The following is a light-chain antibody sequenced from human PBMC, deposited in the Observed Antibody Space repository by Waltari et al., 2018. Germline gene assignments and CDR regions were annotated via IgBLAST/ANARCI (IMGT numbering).Light chain of an antibody. Sequence: SYVLTQPPSVSVSPGQTAIITCSGDQLGDKYASWYQQKPGQSPVLVIYQDTKRPSGIPERFACSSSGDTVTLTISGTQPMDEADYYCQAWDSSSGVFGGGTKMTVL. J-gene: IGLJ3*02. CDR3: QAWDSSSGV. CDR2: QDT. V-gene: IGLV3-1*01. CDR1: QLGDKY.